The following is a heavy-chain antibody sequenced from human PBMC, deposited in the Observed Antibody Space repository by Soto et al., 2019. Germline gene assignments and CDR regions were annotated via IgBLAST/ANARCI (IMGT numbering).Heavy chain of an antibody. Sequence: QLQLQASGPGLVRPSETLSLTCTVSGDSMSSSSAYWGWIRQPPGQGLEWLGGFDYSWSVLYNPSLQSRLTISADTSGNQFFLQLDSVSAADTALYCCARRDVLAVSGVHHCYFDLWVRGTLVVVSS. CDR1: GDSMSSSSAY. CDR2: FDYSWSV. V-gene: IGHV4-39*01. J-gene: IGHJ2*01. D-gene: IGHD2-15*01. CDR3: ARRDVLAVSGVHHCYFDL.